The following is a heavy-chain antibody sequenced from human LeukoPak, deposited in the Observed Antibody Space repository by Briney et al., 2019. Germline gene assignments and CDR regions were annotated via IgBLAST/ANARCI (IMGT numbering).Heavy chain of an antibody. CDR2: ISYDGSNK. J-gene: IGHJ4*02. D-gene: IGHD2-21*02. CDR3: VRMNRLLPLGGLDY. Sequence: PGGSLRLSCAASGFTFSSYAMHWVRQAPGKGLEWVAVISYDGSNKYYADSVKGRFTISRDNSKNTLYLQIHSLRPEDTAVFYCVRMNRLLPLGGLDYWGQGTLVTVSS. V-gene: IGHV3-30-3*01. CDR1: GFTFSSYA.